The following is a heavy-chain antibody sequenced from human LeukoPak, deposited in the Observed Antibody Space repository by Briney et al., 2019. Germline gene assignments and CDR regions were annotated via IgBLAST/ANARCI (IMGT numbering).Heavy chain of an antibody. Sequence: PGGSVRLSCAASGFTFSSSWMHWVRQAPGKGLVWVSSIKGDGSTTSYADSVKGRFTISRDNAKNTLYLQMNSLRAEDTAVYYCARAWSPDYWGQGALATVSS. CDR3: ARAWSPDY. D-gene: IGHD2-15*01. J-gene: IGHJ4*02. CDR2: IKGDGSTT. CDR1: GFTFSSSW. V-gene: IGHV3-74*01.